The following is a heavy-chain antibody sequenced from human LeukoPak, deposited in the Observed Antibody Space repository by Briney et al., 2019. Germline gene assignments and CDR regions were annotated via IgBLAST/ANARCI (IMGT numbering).Heavy chain of an antibody. J-gene: IGHJ3*02. CDR1: GGSISSYY. V-gene: IGHV4-59*01. CDR3: AARHPHAFDI. CDR2: IYYSGST. Sequence: SETLSLTCTVSGGSISSYYWSWIRQPPGKGLEWIGYIYYSGSTNYNPSLKSRVTISVDTSKNQFSLKLSSVTAADTAVYYCAARHPHAFDIWGQGTMVTVSS.